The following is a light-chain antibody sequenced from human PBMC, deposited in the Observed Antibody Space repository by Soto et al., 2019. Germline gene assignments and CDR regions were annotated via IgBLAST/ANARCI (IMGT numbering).Light chain of an antibody. J-gene: IGKJ1*01. V-gene: IGKV3-15*01. CDR1: ESISSH. Sequence: EIVMTQSPATLSVSPGERATLSCRASESISSHLAWYQQKPGQAPRLLIYEASTRATGISARFSGSGSRTEFTLTIGSLQSEDFAVYYCQQYYYWWTFGQGTRVEIK. CDR3: QQYYYWWT. CDR2: EAS.